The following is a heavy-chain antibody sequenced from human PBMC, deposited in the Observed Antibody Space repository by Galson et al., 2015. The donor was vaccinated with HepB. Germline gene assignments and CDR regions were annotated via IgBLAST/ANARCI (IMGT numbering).Heavy chain of an antibody. D-gene: IGHD3-22*01. Sequence: SVKVSCKASGYTFTSNGLSWVRQAPGQGLEWMGWISPYNGNTNYAQKFQGRVTMTTDTSTSTAYMELRSLRSDDKAVYYCARRADYDDGAGYYPDAFDIWGQGTMVTVSS. J-gene: IGHJ3*02. CDR1: GYTFTSNG. CDR2: ISPYNGNT. CDR3: ARRADYDDGAGYYPDAFDI. V-gene: IGHV1-18*01.